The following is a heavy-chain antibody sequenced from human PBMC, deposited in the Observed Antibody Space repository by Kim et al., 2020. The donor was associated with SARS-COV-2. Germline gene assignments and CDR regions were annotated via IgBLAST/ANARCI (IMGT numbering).Heavy chain of an antibody. V-gene: IGHV3-30*18. CDR2: ISYDGSNK. CDR3: AKEMTTVTTLGNFQH. Sequence: GGSLRLSCAASGFTFSSYGMHWVRQAPGKGLEWVAVISYDGSNKYYADSEKGRFTISRDNSKNTLYLQMNSLRAEDTAVYYCAKEMTTVTTLGNFQHWG. CDR1: GFTFSSYG. J-gene: IGHJ1*01. D-gene: IGHD4-17*01.